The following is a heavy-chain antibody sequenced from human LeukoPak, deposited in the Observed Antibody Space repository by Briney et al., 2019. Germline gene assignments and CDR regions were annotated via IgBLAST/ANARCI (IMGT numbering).Heavy chain of an antibody. J-gene: IGHJ4*02. CDR2: IYYSGST. V-gene: IGHV4-59*01. D-gene: IGHD1-26*01. CDR1: GGSISSYY. Sequence: PSETLSLTCTVSGGSISSYYWSWIRQPPGKGLEWIGYIYYSGSTNYNPSLKSRVTISVDTSKNQFSLKLSSVTAADTAVYYCAREQYSGSYGAWGQGALVTVSS. CDR3: AREQYSGSYGA.